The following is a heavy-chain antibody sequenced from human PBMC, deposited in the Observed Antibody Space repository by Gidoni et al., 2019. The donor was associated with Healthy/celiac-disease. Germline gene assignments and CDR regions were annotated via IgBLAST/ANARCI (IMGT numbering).Heavy chain of an antibody. CDR2: ISAYNGNT. CDR3: ARLHIAVAESDAFDI. D-gene: IGHD6-19*01. CDR1: GYTFTSSG. V-gene: IGHV1-18*01. J-gene: IGHJ3*02. Sequence: QVQLVQSGAQVKKPGASGKVSCKDSGYTFTSSGISWVRQAPGQGLEWMGWISAYNGNTNYAQKLQGRVTMTTDTSTSTAYMELRSLRSDDTAVYYCARLHIAVAESDAFDIWGQGTMVTVSS.